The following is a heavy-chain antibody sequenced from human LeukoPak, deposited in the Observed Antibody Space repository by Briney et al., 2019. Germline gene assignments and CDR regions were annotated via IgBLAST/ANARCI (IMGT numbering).Heavy chain of an antibody. J-gene: IGHJ4*02. V-gene: IGHV3-30*18. CDR3: AKVPSPSPIVYYFDY. D-gene: IGHD2-21*01. CDR1: GFTFSDHF. Sequence: GGSLRLSCAASGFTFSDHFMHWVRQAPGKGLEWVAVISYDGSNKYYADSVKGRFTISRDNSKNTLYLQMNSLRAEDTAVYYCAKVPSPSPIVYYFDYWGQGTLVTVSS. CDR2: ISYDGSNK.